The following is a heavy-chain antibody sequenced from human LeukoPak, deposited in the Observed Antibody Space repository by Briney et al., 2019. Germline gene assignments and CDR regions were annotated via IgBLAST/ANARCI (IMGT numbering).Heavy chain of an antibody. D-gene: IGHD3-22*01. CDR1: GYSITRVYW. CDR2: LHHSGST. V-gene: IGHV4-38-2*01. CDR3: ARVGGNDSTGHYSVDY. Sequence: PSETLSLTCAVSGYSITRVYWWGWIRQTPGRGLEWIGGLHHSGSTSYNPSLKSRVTITVDTSKNQLSLRLSSMTAADTAVYYCARVGGNDSTGHYSVDYWGQGTLVTVSS. J-gene: IGHJ4*02.